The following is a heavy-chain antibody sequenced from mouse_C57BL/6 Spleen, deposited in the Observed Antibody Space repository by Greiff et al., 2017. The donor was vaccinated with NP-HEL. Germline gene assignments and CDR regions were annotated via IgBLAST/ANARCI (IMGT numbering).Heavy chain of an antibody. Sequence: EVQLQQSGAELVRPGASVKLSCTASGFNIKDDYMHWVKQRPEQGLEWIGWIDPENGDTAYASKFQGKATITADTSSNTAYLQLSSLTSEDTAVYYCTTSPQFITPIDYWGQGTSVTVSS. CDR3: TTSPQFITPIDY. CDR2: IDPENGDT. J-gene: IGHJ4*01. D-gene: IGHD1-1*01. V-gene: IGHV14-4*01. CDR1: GFNIKDDY.